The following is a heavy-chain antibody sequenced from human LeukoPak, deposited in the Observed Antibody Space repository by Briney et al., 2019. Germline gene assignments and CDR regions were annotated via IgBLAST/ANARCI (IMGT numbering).Heavy chain of an antibody. V-gene: IGHV4-39*02. CDR2: IYYSGST. J-gene: IGHJ3*02. Sequence: SETLSLTCTVYGGSISSSSYYWGWIRQPPGKGLEWIGNIYYSGSTYYKPSLKSRVSISVDTSKKHFSLRLSSVTAADTAVYYCARLGGYSYGYSGAFDIWGQGTMVTVSS. CDR1: GGSISSSSYY. CDR3: ARLGGYSYGYSGAFDI. D-gene: IGHD5-18*01.